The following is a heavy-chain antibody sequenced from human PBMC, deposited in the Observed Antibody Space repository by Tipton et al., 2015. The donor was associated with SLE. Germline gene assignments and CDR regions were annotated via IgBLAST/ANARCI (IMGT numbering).Heavy chain of an antibody. V-gene: IGHV3-30*04. CDR2: ISFDGSRT. CDR1: GFIFSTYA. Sequence: SLRLSCAASGFIFSTYAMHWVRQAPGKGLEWVAVISFDGSRTYYADAVKGRFTLSRDNSKNMLYLQMNSLRAEDTAVYYCARYFSSGWDDGFDIWGQGTMVTVSS. J-gene: IGHJ3*02. D-gene: IGHD6-19*01. CDR3: ARYFSSGWDDGFDI.